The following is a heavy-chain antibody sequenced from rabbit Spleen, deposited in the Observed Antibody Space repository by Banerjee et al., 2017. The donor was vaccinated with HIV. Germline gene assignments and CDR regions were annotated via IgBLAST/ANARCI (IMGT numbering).Heavy chain of an antibody. CDR1: GVSFSGSSY. CDR2: IDSGSSAFT. CDR3: ARDTSSSFSSYGMDL. Sequence: LVESGGGLVKPGASLTLTCIASGVSFSGSSYMCWVRQAPGKGLEWIACIDSGSSAFTYFASWAKGRFTISKTSSTTVTLHMTSLTAADTATYFCARDTSSSFSSYGMDLWGQGTLVTVS. V-gene: IGHV1S40*01. D-gene: IGHD1-1*01. J-gene: IGHJ6*01.